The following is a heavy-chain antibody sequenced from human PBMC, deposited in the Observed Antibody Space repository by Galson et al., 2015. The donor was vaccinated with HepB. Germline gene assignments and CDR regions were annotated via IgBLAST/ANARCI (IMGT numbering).Heavy chain of an antibody. CDR3: ARGRGGSYYNDAFDI. D-gene: IGHD1-26*01. Sequence: SLRLSCAASGFTVSSNYMSWVRQAPGKGLEWVSVIYSGGSTYYADSVKGRFTISRDNSKNTLYLQMNSLRAEDTAVYYCARGRGGSYYNDAFDIWGQGTMVTVSS. J-gene: IGHJ3*02. CDR1: GFTVSSNY. V-gene: IGHV3-53*01. CDR2: IYSGGST.